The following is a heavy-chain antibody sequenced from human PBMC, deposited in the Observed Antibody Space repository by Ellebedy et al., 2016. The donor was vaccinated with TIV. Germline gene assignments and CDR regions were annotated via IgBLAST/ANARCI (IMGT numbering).Heavy chain of an antibody. CDR2: ISGSCGST. V-gene: IGHV3-23*01. J-gene: IGHJ4*02. Sequence: PGGSLRLSCAASGFTFSSYAMSWVRQVPGPGLEWVSGISGSCGSTYYADSVKGRFTISRDNSKNTLYLQMNSLRAEDTAVYYCSKDVDMIVVALGVYFDYWGQGTLVTVSS. CDR1: GFTFSSYA. CDR3: SKDVDMIVVALGVYFDY. D-gene: IGHD3-22*01.